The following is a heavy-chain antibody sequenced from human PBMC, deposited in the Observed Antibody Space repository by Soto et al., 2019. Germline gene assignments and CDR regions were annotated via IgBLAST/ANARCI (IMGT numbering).Heavy chain of an antibody. J-gene: IGHJ4*02. D-gene: IGHD3-3*01. CDR2: ISAYNGNT. Sequence: SVKVSCKASGYSFSDHYIDWVRQAPGQGLEWMGWISAYNGNTNYAQKLQGRVTMTTDTSTSTAYMELRSLRSDDTAVYYCARDRFSSGYYPDDYWGQGTLVTVSS. V-gene: IGHV1-18*04. CDR3: ARDRFSSGYYPDDY. CDR1: GYSFSDHY.